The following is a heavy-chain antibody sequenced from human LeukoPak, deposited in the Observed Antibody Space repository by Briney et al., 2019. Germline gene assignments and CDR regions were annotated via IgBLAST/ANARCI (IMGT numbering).Heavy chain of an antibody. CDR2: IRYDGSNK. Sequence: GGSLRLSCAASGFTFSSYGMHWVRQAPGKGLEWVAFIRYDGSNKYYADSVKGRFTISRDNSKNTLYLQMNSLRAEDTAVYYCAKGPRDYDILTGFGPPYYFDYWGQGTLVTVSS. D-gene: IGHD3-9*01. V-gene: IGHV3-30*02. J-gene: IGHJ4*02. CDR1: GFTFSSYG. CDR3: AKGPRDYDILTGFGPPYYFDY.